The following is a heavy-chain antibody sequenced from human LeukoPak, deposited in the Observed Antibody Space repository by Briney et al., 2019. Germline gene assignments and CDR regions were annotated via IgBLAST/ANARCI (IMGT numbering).Heavy chain of an antibody. CDR3: VRDGDAYNFDF. D-gene: IGHD5-24*01. V-gene: IGHV3-74*01. CDR2: INPDGITT. J-gene: IGHJ4*02. CDR1: GFIFRNYW. Sequence: GGSLRLSCAASGFIFRNYWMHWVRQVPGKGLVWVSRINPDGITTTYADSVKGRFTISRDNARNTLSLHMISLRAEDTAVYFCVRDGDAYNFDFWGQGVLVTVSS.